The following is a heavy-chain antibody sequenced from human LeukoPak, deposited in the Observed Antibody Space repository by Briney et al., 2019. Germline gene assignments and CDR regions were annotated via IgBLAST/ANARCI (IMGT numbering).Heavy chain of an antibody. D-gene: IGHD3-22*01. J-gene: IGHJ5*02. CDR1: GGTFSSYT. V-gene: IGHV1-69*02. CDR2: IIPILGIA. Sequence: ASVKVSCKASGGTFSSYTISWVRQAPGQGLEWMGRIIPILGIANYAQKFQGRVTITADKSTSTAYMELSSLRSEDTAVYYCARVPYCYDSSGYYEIGSAWGQGTLVTVSS. CDR3: ARVPYCYDSSGYYEIGSA.